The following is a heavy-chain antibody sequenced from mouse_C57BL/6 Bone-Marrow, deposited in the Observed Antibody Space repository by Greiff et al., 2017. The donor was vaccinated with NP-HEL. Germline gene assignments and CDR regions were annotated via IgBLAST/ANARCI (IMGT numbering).Heavy chain of an antibody. J-gene: IGHJ3*01. CDR3: ARRENWVWFAY. CDR1: GFTFSDYG. Sequence: EVMLVESGGGLVKPGGSLKLSCAASGFTFSDYGMHWVRQAPEKGLEWVAYISSGSSTIYYADTVKGRFTISRDNAKNTLFLQMTSLRSEDTAMYYCARRENWVWFAYWGQGTLVTVSA. CDR2: ISSGSSTI. D-gene: IGHD4-1*01. V-gene: IGHV5-17*01.